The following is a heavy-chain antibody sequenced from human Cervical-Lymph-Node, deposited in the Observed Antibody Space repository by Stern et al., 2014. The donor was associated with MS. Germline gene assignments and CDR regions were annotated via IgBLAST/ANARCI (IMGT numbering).Heavy chain of an antibody. CDR3: ATGAGDNWFDP. CDR1: GD. Sequence: VQLVESGADVKKPGSSVRVSCKASGDISWLRQAPGQGLEYMGGIIRPVGPAHYTQRFQVRLTITADKSTNTTYMELSSLRSDDTAIYYCATGAGDNWFDPWGQGTLVSVSS. CDR2: IIRPVGPA. J-gene: IGHJ5*02. D-gene: IGHD3-10*01. V-gene: IGHV1-69*06.